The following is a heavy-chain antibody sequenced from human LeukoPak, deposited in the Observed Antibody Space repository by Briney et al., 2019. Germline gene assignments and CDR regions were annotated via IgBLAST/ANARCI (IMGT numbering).Heavy chain of an antibody. V-gene: IGHV3-30*02. D-gene: IGHD3-3*01. CDR1: GFTFSSYG. J-gene: IGHJ4*02. CDR3: AKDKSEYDFWSGYSPIDY. Sequence: GGSLRLSCAASGFTFSSYGMHWVRQAPGKGLEWVAFIRYDGSNKYYADSVKGRFTISRDNSKNTLYLQMNSLRAEDTAVYYCAKDKSEYDFWSGYSPIDYWGQGTLATVSS. CDR2: IRYDGSNK.